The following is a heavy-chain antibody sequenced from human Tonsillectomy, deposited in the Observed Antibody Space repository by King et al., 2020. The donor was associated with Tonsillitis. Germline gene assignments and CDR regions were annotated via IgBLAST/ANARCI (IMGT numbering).Heavy chain of an antibody. CDR1: GFTFSSYS. CDR2: ISSSSSYI. J-gene: IGHJ4*02. V-gene: IGHV3-21*01. D-gene: IGHD3-16*01. CDR3: ASPGGAFDY. Sequence: EVQLVESGGGLVKPGGSLRLSCAASGFTFSSYSMNWVRQAPGKGLEWISSISSSSSYIYYADSVKGRFTISRDNAKNSLYLQMNSLRAEDTAVYYCASPGGAFDYWGQGTLVTVSS.